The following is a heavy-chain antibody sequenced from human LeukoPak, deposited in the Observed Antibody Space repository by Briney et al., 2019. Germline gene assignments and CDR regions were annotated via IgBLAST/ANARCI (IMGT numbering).Heavy chain of an antibody. J-gene: IGHJ4*02. CDR1: GLTFSSYW. D-gene: IGHD6-6*01. CDR2: ISGSSSYI. V-gene: IGHV3-21*01. CDR3: ARDLEGAVAARPLDY. Sequence: GGSLRLSCAASGLTFSSYWMHWVRQAPGKGLEWVSSISGSSSYIYYPDSVKGRFTISRDNAKNSLYLQMNSLTAEDTAVYYCARDLEGAVAARPLDYWGQGTLVTVSS.